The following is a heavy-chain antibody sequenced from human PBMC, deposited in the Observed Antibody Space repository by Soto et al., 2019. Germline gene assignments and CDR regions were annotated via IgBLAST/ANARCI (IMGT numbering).Heavy chain of an antibody. CDR2: INPNSGGT. V-gene: IGHV1-2*04. CDR1: GYTFTGYY. D-gene: IGHD5-12*01. J-gene: IGHJ5*02. Sequence: QVQLVQSGAEVKKPGASVKVSCKASGYTFTGYYMHWVRQAPGQGLEWMGWINPNSGGTNYAQKFQGWLTMTRDTSISTAYMELSRLRSDDTAVYYCAREDIVATTPGWFDPWGQGTLVTVSS. CDR3: AREDIVATTPGWFDP.